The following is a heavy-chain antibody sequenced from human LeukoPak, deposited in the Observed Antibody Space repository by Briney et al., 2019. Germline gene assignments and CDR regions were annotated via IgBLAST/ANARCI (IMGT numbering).Heavy chain of an antibody. CDR2: IYTGGST. Sequence: GGSLRLSCAASGFTVSSNYMSLVRQAPGKGLEWVSVIYTGGSTYYADSVKGRFTISRDSSKNTLYLQMNSLRVADTAVYYCTRDPDYMDVWGKGTTVIVSS. CDR3: TRDPDYMDV. V-gene: IGHV3-66*02. J-gene: IGHJ6*03. CDR1: GFTVSSNY.